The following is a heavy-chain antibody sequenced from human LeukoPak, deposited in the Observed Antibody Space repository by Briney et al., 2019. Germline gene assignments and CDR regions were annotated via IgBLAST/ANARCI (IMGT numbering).Heavy chain of an antibody. J-gene: IGHJ4*02. Sequence: GSLRLSCAASGFTLSSYSMNWVRQAPGKGLEWVSSISSSSNYIYYVDSVKGRFTISRDNAKNSLYLQMNSLRAEDTAVYFCAREMAAGTFDYWGQGALVTVSS. V-gene: IGHV3-21*01. CDR2: ISSSSNYI. CDR3: AREMAAGTFDY. D-gene: IGHD5-24*01. CDR1: GFTLSSYS.